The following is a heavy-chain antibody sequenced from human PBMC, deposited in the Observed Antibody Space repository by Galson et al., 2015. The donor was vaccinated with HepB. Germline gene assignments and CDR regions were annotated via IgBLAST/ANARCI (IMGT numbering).Heavy chain of an antibody. J-gene: IGHJ3*02. CDR3: ATSYDSSGWYGYDAFDI. CDR1: GYSFTSYW. D-gene: IGHD6-19*01. CDR2: IYPGDSDT. Sequence: QSGAEVKKPGESLKISCKGSGYSFTSYWIGWVRQMPGKGLEWMGIIYPGDSDTRYSPSFQGQVTISADKSISTAYLQWSSLKASDTAMYYCATSYDSSGWYGYDAFDIWGQGTMVTVSS. V-gene: IGHV5-51*01.